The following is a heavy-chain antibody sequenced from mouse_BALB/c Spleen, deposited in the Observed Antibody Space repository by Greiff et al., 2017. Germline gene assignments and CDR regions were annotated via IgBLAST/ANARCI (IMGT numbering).Heavy chain of an antibody. CDR1: GFNIKDYY. V-gene: IGHV14-4*02. CDR2: IDPENGDT. J-gene: IGHJ2*01. D-gene: IGHD2-14*01. Sequence: VQLQQSGAELVRPGASVKLSCTASGFNIKDYYMHWVKQRPEQGLEWIGWIDPENGDTEYAPKFQGKATMTADTSSNTAYLQLSSLTSEDTAVYYCNARYRYDGDYWGQGTTLTVSS. CDR3: NARYRYDGDY.